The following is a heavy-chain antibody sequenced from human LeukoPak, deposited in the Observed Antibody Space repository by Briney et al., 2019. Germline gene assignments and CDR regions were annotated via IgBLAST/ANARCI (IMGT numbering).Heavy chain of an antibody. D-gene: IGHD3-10*01. V-gene: IGHV3-7*01. CDR2: IKQDRSEK. J-gene: IGHJ4*02. CDR1: GFTFSNYW. CDR3: ARDGSGRVPEMSAPDY. Sequence: GGSLRLSCAASGFTFSNYWMSWVRQAPGKGLEWVANIKQDRSEKYYVDSVKGRFTISRDNAKNSLYPQMNSLRAEDTAVYYCARDGSGRVPEMSAPDYWGQGTLVTVSS.